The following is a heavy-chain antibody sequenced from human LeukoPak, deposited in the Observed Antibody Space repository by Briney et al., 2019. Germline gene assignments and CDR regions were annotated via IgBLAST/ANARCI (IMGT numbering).Heavy chain of an antibody. D-gene: IGHD2-21*01. Sequence: KPSETLSLTCTVSGGSISSSSYYWGWIRQPPGKGLEWIGSIYYSGSTYYNPSLKSRVPISVDTSKNQFSLKLSSVTAADTAVYYCARSVMVIAIDAFDIWGQGTMVTVSS. V-gene: IGHV4-39*01. CDR3: ARSVMVIAIDAFDI. CDR1: GGSISSSSYY. CDR2: IYYSGST. J-gene: IGHJ3*02.